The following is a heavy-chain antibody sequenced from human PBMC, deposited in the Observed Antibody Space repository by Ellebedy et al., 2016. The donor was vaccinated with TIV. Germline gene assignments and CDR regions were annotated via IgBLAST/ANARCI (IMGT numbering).Heavy chain of an antibody. V-gene: IGHV3-21*01. D-gene: IGHD4-17*01. CDR1: GFTFSTYD. CDR2: ISSSGTYI. J-gene: IGHJ2*01. Sequence: PGGSLRLSCVASGFTFSTYDMNWVRQAPGKGLEWVSSISSSGTYIYYADSVKGRFTISRDNAKNSLYLQMTILRAEDTAVYYYARKVPAPTTVPPNWYFDLWGRGTLVTVYS. CDR3: ARKVPAPTTVPPNWYFDL.